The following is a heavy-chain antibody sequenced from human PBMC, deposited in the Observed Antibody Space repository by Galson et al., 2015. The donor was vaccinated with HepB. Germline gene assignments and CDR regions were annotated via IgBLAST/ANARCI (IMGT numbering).Heavy chain of an antibody. J-gene: IGHJ4*02. CDR3: ARATVTSPQSPFDY. CDR1: GGSISSYY. Sequence: ETLSLTCTVSGGSISSYYWSWIRQPAGKGLEWIGRIYTSGSTNYNPSLKSRVTMSVDTSKNQFSLKLSSVTAADTAVYYCARATVTSPQSPFDYWGQGTLVTVSS. V-gene: IGHV4-4*07. CDR2: IYTSGST. D-gene: IGHD4-17*01.